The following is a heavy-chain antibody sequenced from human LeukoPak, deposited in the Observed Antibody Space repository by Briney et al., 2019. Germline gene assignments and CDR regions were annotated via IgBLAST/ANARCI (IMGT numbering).Heavy chain of an antibody. CDR3: AKGHTYGMI. Sequence: PGGSLRLSCAASGFTFGDFYMTWLRQTPGKGPEWLSYISMNGTDMDYADSVRGRFTISRDNAKDTPYLQMNSLGAEDTAIYHCAKGHTYGMIWGQGTQVTVSS. CDR1: GFTFGDFY. V-gene: IGHV3-11*01. CDR2: ISMNGTDM. D-gene: IGHD5-18*01. J-gene: IGHJ4*02.